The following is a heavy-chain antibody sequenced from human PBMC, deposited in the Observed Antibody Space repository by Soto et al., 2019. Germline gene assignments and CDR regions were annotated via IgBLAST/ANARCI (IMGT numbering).Heavy chain of an antibody. D-gene: IGHD3-10*01. V-gene: IGHV3-30-3*01. CDR1: GVSLNIYS. J-gene: IGHJ4*02. CDR3: VRDGGYYGSGSYYNYFDY. Sequence: GGSLRLSCASSGVSLNIYSINWVRQAPGKGPEWVTLISYDGDNKRYAVSVEGRFTVSRDTSKNMVYLEMNSLRPDDTAVYYCVRDGGYYGSGSYYNYFDYWGQGTMVTVSS. CDR2: ISYDGDNK.